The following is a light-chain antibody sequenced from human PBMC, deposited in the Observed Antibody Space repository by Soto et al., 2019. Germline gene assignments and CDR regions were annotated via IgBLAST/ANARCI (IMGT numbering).Light chain of an antibody. V-gene: IGKV1-17*01. Sequence: IQMTQSPSSLSASVGDRVTITCRASQGITHYLGWYQQKPGKAPKRLIFDVSTLQSGVPSRFSGSGSWTEFTLTISGLQPEDFATYYCLQHETYPRAFGQGTKLEI. CDR1: QGITHY. CDR3: LQHETYPRA. J-gene: IGKJ2*01. CDR2: DVS.